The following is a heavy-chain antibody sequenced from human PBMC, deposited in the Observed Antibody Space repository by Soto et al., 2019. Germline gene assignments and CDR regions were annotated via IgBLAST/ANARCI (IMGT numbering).Heavy chain of an antibody. CDR2: ISRNSRYT. V-gene: IGHV3-11*06. Sequence: QVQLVESGGGLVKPGGSLRLSCAASGFTFSDYFMAWIRQAPGKGLEWIAYISRNSRYTNFAYSVRGRFTISRDNAKNSLYLQMNGLSAEDTAVYYCATNYKGPSVDAFDVWGQGTMVTVSS. D-gene: IGHD1-1*01. CDR3: ATNYKGPSVDAFDV. CDR1: GFTFSDYF. J-gene: IGHJ3*01.